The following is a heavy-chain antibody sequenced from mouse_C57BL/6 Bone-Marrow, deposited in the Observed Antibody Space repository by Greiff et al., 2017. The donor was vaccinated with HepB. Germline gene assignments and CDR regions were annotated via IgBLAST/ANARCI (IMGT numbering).Heavy chain of an antibody. V-gene: IGHV14-4*01. CDR1: GFNIKDDY. CDR2: IDPENGDT. D-gene: IGHD2-12*01. J-gene: IGHJ3*01. CDR3: RYETLSAY. Sequence: EVQLQESGAELVRPGASVKLSCTASGFNIKDDYMHWVKQRPEQGLEWIGWIDPENGDTEYASKFQGKATITADTSSNTAYLQLSSLTSEDTAVYYCRYETLSAYWGQGTLATVSA.